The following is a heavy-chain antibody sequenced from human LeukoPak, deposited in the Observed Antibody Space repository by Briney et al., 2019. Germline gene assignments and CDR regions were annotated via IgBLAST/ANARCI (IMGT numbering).Heavy chain of an antibody. V-gene: IGHV1-18*04. J-gene: IGHJ6*02. CDR2: ISAYNGNT. Sequence: GASVKVSCKASGYTFTGYYMHWVRQAPGQGLEWMGWISAYNGNTNYAQKLQGRVTMTTDTSTSTAYMELRSLRSDDTAVYYCARDGGSLRYFDWLHNYYYYGMDVWGQGATVTVSS. CDR1: GYTFTGYY. CDR3: ARDGGSLRYFDWLHNYYYYGMDV. D-gene: IGHD3-9*01.